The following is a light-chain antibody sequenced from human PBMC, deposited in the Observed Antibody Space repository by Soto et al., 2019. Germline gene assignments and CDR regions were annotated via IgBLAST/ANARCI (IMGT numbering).Light chain of an antibody. Sequence: AIRMTQSPSSFSASTGDRGTITCRASQGISSYLAWYQQKPGKAPKLLIYAASTLQSGVPSRFSGSGSGTHFTLTISCLQSEDFPTYYCQQYYSYPYTFGQGTKLEIK. CDR1: QGISSY. CDR2: AAS. V-gene: IGKV1-8*01. J-gene: IGKJ2*01. CDR3: QQYYSYPYT.